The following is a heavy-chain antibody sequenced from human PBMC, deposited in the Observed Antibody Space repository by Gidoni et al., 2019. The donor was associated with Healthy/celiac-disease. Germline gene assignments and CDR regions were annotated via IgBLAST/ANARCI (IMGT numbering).Heavy chain of an antibody. CDR2: ISSSGSTI. CDR3: ARDMTLGGWELTSGYY. V-gene: IGHV3-48*03. Sequence: EVQLVESGGGLVQPGGSLRLSCAASGFTFSSYEMNWVRQAPGKGLEWVSYISSSGSTIYYADSVKGRFTISRDNAKNSLYLQMNSLRAEDTAVYYCARDMTLGGWELTSGYYWGQGTLVTVSS. D-gene: IGHD1-26*01. J-gene: IGHJ4*02. CDR1: GFTFSSYE.